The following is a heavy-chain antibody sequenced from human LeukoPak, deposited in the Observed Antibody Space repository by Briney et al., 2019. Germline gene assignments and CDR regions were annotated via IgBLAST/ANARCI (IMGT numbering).Heavy chain of an antibody. CDR1: GYIFTTYS. CDR3: ARKWSSRDWFDP. Sequence: ASVKVSCTASGYIFTTYSIHWARQAPGQGLEGIGMINPRGDATIYAQKFQGRVTMHSDTSTTTIYMELSSVKYEYTGLYYCARKWSSRDWFDPWGQGTLVTVSS. J-gene: IGHJ5*02. D-gene: IGHD2-8*01. CDR2: INPRGDAT. V-gene: IGHV1-46*01.